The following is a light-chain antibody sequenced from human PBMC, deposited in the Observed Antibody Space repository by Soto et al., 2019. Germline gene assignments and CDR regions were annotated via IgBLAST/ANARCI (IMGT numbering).Light chain of an antibody. CDR1: QSVSSN. J-gene: IGKJ4*01. CDR3: KKYNDGPPQLT. V-gene: IGKV3-15*01. Sequence: ETVMTQSPATLSVSPGERATLSCRASQSVSSNLAWYQQKLGQAPRLLIYGASTRATDIPARFSGSGSGTEFTLPISGLQPEDFGVYSCKKYNDGPPQLTFGGGPKVEIK. CDR2: GAS.